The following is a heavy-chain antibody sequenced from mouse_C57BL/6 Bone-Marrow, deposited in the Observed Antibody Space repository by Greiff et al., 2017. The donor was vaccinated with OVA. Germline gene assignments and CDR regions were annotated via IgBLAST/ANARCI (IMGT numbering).Heavy chain of an antibody. J-gene: IGHJ2*01. CDR2: INPSSGYP. V-gene: IGHV1-7*01. CDR1: GYTFTSYW. Sequence: QVQLQQSGAALAKPGASVKLSCKASGYTFTSYWMHWVKQRPGQGLEWIGYINPSSGYPKYNQKFKDKATLTADKSSSTAYMQLSSLTYEDSAVYYCVSNYVDYWGQGTTLTVSS. CDR3: VSNYVDY.